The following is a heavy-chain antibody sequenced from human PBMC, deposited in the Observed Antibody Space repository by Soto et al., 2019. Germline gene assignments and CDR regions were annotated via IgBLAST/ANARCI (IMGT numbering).Heavy chain of an antibody. CDR1: GYSFTSYW. D-gene: IGHD5-12*01. CDR3: ASRGRDGYNHQAYYYYYGMDV. J-gene: IGHJ6*02. CDR2: IYPGDSDT. Sequence: GESLKISCKGSGYSFTSYWIGWVRQMPGKGLEWMGIIYPGDSDTRYSPSFQGHVTISADKSISTAYLQWSSLKASDTAMYYCASRGRDGYNHQAYYYYYGMDVWGQGTTVTVSS. V-gene: IGHV5-51*01.